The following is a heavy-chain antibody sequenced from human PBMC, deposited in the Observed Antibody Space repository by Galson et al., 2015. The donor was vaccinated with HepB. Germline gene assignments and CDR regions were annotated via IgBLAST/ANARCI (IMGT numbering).Heavy chain of an antibody. D-gene: IGHD3-3*01. J-gene: IGHJ4*02. Sequence: SLRLSCAASGFTFVDYTMNWFRQAPGKGLEWVGFIRGDAYGATTEYAASVKGRFTISRDDSKNVAYLQMNSLKTEDTAVYYCTREQRGFLEWLFDYWGQGTLVTASS. CDR1: GFTFVDYT. CDR2: IRGDAYGATT. CDR3: TREQRGFLEWLFDY. V-gene: IGHV3-49*03.